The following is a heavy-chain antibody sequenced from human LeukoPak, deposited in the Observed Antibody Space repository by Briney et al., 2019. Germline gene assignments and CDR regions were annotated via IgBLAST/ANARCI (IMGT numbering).Heavy chain of an antibody. D-gene: IGHD3-3*01. V-gene: IGHV3-11*06. CDR3: ARDRYDFWSGYYPFDY. Sequence: GRFTISRDNAKNSLYLRMNSLRAEDTAVYYCARDRYDFWSGYYPFDYWGRGTLVTVSS. J-gene: IGHJ4*02.